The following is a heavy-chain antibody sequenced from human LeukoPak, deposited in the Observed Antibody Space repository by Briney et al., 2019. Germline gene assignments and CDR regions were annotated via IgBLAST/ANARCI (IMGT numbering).Heavy chain of an antibody. V-gene: IGHV3-33*01. Sequence: GGSLRLSCAPSGFTFSRLGMHWVRQAPGKGLEWVADIWYNGSNKYYAESVRGRFTISRDNSKNTLYLQMNSLRAEDTAVYYCSRGGYGDYNNWFDPWGEGTLVIVSS. CDR3: SRGGYGDYNNWFDP. CDR2: IWYNGSNK. CDR1: GFTFSRLG. D-gene: IGHD4-17*01. J-gene: IGHJ5*02.